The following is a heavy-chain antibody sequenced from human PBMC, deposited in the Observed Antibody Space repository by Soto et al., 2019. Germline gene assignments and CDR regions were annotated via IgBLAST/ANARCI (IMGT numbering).Heavy chain of an antibody. J-gene: IGHJ6*02. CDR3: ARDYRASYPAYYYYGMDV. D-gene: IGHD3-16*02. V-gene: IGHV4-31*03. CDR2: IYYST. Sequence: QVQLQESGPGLVKPSQTLSLTCTVSGGSISSGGYYWSWIRQHPGKGLEWIGYIYYSTYYNPSLKSRVTIPVDTSKNQFSLKLSSVTAADTAVYYCARDYRASYPAYYYYGMDVWGQGTTVTVSS. CDR1: GGSISSGGYY.